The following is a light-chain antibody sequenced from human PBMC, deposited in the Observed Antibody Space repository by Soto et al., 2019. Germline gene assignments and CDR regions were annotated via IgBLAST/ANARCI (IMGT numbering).Light chain of an antibody. CDR3: QQYGNSPWT. Sequence: VVLTQSPCTLALSRGERATLSCRASQSVSSSYLAWYQHRPGQAPRLLIFGASSRATGIPDRFSGTGSGTDFTLTISRLEPEDFAVYYCQQYGNSPWTFGQGTKVDIK. V-gene: IGKV3-20*01. CDR2: GAS. J-gene: IGKJ1*01. CDR1: QSVSSSY.